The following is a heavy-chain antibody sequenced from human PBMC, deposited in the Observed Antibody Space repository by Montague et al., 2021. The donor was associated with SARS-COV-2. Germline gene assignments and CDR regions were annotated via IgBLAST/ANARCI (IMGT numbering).Heavy chain of an antibody. J-gene: IGHJ4*02. CDR3: ARGYQLRFLEWSSRQSTFDY. Sequence: SETLSLTCAVYGGSFSGYYWSWIRLPPGKGLEWIGEINHSGSTNYNPSLKSRVTISVDTSKNQFSLKLSSVTAADTAVYYCARGYQLRFLEWSSRQSTFDYWGQGTLVTVSS. D-gene: IGHD3-3*01. V-gene: IGHV4-34*01. CDR1: GGSFSGYY. CDR2: INHSGST.